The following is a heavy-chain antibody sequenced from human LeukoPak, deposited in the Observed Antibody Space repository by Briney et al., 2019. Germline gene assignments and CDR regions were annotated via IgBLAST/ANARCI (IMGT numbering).Heavy chain of an antibody. CDR3: ARGGLGSWTFDS. J-gene: IGHJ4*02. Sequence: GGSLRLSCAASGFIFSTYSMNWVRQAPGKGLEWVSYISSSGSTIYYADSVKGRFTISRDNAKYSLYLQMNSLRAEDTAVYYCARGGLGSWTFDSWGQGTLVTVSP. V-gene: IGHV3-48*04. CDR2: ISSSGSTI. D-gene: IGHD1-26*01. CDR1: GFIFSTYS.